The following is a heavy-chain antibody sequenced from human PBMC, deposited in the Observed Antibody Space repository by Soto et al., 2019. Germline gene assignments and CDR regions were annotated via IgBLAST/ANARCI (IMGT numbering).Heavy chain of an antibody. J-gene: IGHJ5*02. Sequence: QVQLKESGPRLVRPSETLSLTCSVSGGSVKSPSHYWSWIRHSPGKGLEWIGNVYYIGTTDYNPSLENRVTILVDRSDNPFSLKLRSVTVDDTAVYYCARNASGRGWFDPWGQGVPVTVSS. D-gene: IGHD3-10*01. CDR1: GGSVKSPSHY. CDR3: ARNASGRGWFDP. CDR2: VYYIGTT. V-gene: IGHV4-61*03.